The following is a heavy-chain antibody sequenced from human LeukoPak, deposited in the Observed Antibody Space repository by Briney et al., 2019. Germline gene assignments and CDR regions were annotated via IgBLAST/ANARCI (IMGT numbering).Heavy chain of an antibody. Sequence: PGGSLRLSCAASGFTFSSYAMHWVRQAPGKGLEWVAVISYDGSNKYYADSVKGRFTISRDNSKNTLYLQMNSLRAEDTAVYYCARDWASGSYSVYFDYWGQGTLVTVSS. V-gene: IGHV3-30-3*01. CDR3: ARDWASGSYSVYFDY. D-gene: IGHD1-26*01. CDR1: GFTFSSYA. J-gene: IGHJ4*02. CDR2: ISYDGSNK.